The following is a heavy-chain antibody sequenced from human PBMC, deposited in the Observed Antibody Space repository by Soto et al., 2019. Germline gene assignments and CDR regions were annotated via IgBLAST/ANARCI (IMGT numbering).Heavy chain of an antibody. V-gene: IGHV3-23*01. CDR2: ISGSGGST. CDR3: AKDKTVVVPAAIYGMDV. J-gene: IGHJ6*02. CDR1: GFTFSSYA. Sequence: VQLLESGGGLVQPGGSLRLSCAASGFTFSSYAMSWVRQAPGKGLEWVSAISGSGGSTYYADSVKGRFTISRDNPKTTLYLQMNSLRAEDTAVYYCAKDKTVVVPAAIYGMDVWGQGTTVTVSS. D-gene: IGHD2-2*01.